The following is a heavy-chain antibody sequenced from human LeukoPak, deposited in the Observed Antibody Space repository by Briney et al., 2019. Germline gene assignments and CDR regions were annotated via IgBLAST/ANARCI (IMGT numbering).Heavy chain of an antibody. CDR2: INNRGST. D-gene: IGHD3-16*01. CDR1: LGSFSGNY. CDR3: ARGYNRGSYYNY. Sequence: SETLSLTCAVYLGSFSGNYCSGIRQPPGKGLEWIGEINNRGSTNYNPSLKSRVTISVDTSKNQCSLKLSSVAAADTAVYYCARGYNRGSYYNYWGQGSLVTVSS. V-gene: IGHV4-34*01. J-gene: IGHJ4*02.